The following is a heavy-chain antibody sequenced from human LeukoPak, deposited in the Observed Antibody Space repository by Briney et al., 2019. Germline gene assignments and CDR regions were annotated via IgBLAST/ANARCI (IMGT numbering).Heavy chain of an antibody. D-gene: IGHD6-19*01. V-gene: IGHV3-7*03. CDR2: IKQDRSEK. Sequence: GGSLRLSCAASGFTFTNYWMSWVRQAPGKGLELVANIKQDRSEKYYVDSVKGRFTISRDNAKNSLYLQMNRLRAEDMALYYCAKDSSGAWYGVFDYWGQGTLVTVSS. CDR3: AKDSSGAWYGVFDY. J-gene: IGHJ4*02. CDR1: GFTFTNYW.